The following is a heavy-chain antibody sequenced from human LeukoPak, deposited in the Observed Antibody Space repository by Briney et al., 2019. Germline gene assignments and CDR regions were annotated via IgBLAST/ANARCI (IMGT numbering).Heavy chain of an antibody. J-gene: IGHJ3*02. CDR1: GFTFSTYG. CDR3: VKERSPFDAFDI. Sequence: GRSLRLSCAASGFTFSTYGMHWVRQAPGKGLEWVAVIWSDGNNRFYADSVKGRFTFSRDNSKNTLSLQTNSLRAEDTAVYYCVKERSPFDAFDIWGQGTMVTVSS. V-gene: IGHV3-33*06. CDR2: IWSDGNNR.